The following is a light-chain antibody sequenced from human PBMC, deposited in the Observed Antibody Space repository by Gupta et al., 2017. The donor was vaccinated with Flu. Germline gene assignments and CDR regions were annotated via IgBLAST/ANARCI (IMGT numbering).Light chain of an antibody. J-gene: IGKJ1*01. CDR2: GAS. CDR3: QQYKNWPPWT. CDR1: QSVRSN. Sequence: ATLSVSPGERATLSCRASQSVRSNLAWYQQKPGQAPRLLIYGASTRDTGIPARFSGSGYGTEFTLTISSRQSEDFAVYYCQQYKNWPPWTFGQGTKVEIK. V-gene: IGKV3-15*01.